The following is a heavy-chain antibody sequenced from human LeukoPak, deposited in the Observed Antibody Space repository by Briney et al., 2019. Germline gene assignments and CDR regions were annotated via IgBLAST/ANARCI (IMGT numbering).Heavy chain of an antibody. D-gene: IGHD2-15*01. V-gene: IGHV3-30*04. Sequence: GSLSLSCAASGFAFSSYAMHWVRHAPVKGMEWMAVISYDRSNKYYADSVKGRFNISRDNSKNTLYVQINSLRAEDTAVYYCARPAICSGGSCYLPQRCGQGRLVSVCS. CDR2: ISYDRSNK. J-gene: IGHJ1*01. CDR3: ARPAICSGGSCYLPQR. CDR1: GFAFSSYA.